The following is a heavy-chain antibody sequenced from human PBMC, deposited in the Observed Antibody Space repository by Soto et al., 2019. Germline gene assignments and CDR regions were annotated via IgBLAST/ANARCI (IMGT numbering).Heavy chain of an antibody. J-gene: IGHJ4*02. Sequence: EVHLLESGGGLVQPGGSLRLSCAASGFRFSTYVMAWVRQAPGKGLEWVSAISGSGGGTYYADSVMGRFSISRDNSNNTLYLQMNGLRAEDTAVYFCAKDKDIWSGRRGDFDSWVQGTRVTVSS. CDR2: ISGSGGGT. CDR3: AKDKDIWSGRRGDFDS. D-gene: IGHD3-3*01. V-gene: IGHV3-23*01. CDR1: GFRFSTYV.